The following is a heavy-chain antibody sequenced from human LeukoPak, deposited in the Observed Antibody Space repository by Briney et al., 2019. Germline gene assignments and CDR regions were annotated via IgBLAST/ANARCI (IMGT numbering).Heavy chain of an antibody. CDR2: IHYSGST. CDR1: GGSISTYY. Sequence: SETLSLTCTVSGGSISTYYWSWIRQPLGKGLEWIGYIHYSGSTNYNPSLRGRVTMSVDTSKNQLSLKLSSVTAADAAVYYCARGDAMLRGVIDEIDPWGQGTLVTVSS. D-gene: IGHD3-10*01. V-gene: IGHV4-59*01. J-gene: IGHJ5*02. CDR3: ARGDAMLRGVIDEIDP.